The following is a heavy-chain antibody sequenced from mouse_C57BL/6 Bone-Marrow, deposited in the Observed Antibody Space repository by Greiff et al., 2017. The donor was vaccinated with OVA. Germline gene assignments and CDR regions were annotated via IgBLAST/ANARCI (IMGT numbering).Heavy chain of an antibody. V-gene: IGHV14-3*01. CDR2: IDPANGNT. Sequence: VQLKQSVAELVRPGASVKLSCTASGFNIKNTYMHWVKQRPEQGLEWIGRIDPANGNTKYAPKFQGKATITADTSSNTAYLQLSSLTSEDTAIYYCARGRYYSNYPFAYWGQGTLVTVSA. CDR3: ARGRYYSNYPFAY. D-gene: IGHD2-5*01. J-gene: IGHJ3*01. CDR1: GFNIKNTY.